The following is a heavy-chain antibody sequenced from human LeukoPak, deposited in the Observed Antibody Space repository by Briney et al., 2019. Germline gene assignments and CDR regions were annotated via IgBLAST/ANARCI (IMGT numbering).Heavy chain of an antibody. V-gene: IGHV1-8*01. J-gene: IGHJ4*02. CDR1: GYTFTSYD. CDR2: MSPNSGDT. CDR3: ARGAYYYDSSGQDYFDY. D-gene: IGHD3-22*01. Sequence: ASVKVSCKASGYTFTSYDFNWVRQATGQRPEWMGWMSPNSGDTGYAQKFQDRVTMTRNTSISTAYMELSSLRSDDTAVYYCARGAYYYDSSGQDYFDYWGQGTLVTVSS.